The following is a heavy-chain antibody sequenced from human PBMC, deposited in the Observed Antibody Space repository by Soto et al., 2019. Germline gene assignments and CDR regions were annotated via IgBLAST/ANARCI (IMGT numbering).Heavy chain of an antibody. CDR1: GFTVSSNY. CDR3: ARMSYYDSSGYQPY. V-gene: IGHV3-53*04. D-gene: IGHD3-22*01. J-gene: IGHJ4*02. CDR2: IYSGGST. Sequence: EVQLVESGGGLVQPGGSLRLSCAASGFTVSSNYMSWVRQAPGKGLEWVSVIYSGGSTYYADSVKGRFTISRHNSKNTLYLQMNSLRAEDTAVYYCARMSYYDSSGYQPYWGQGTLVTVSS.